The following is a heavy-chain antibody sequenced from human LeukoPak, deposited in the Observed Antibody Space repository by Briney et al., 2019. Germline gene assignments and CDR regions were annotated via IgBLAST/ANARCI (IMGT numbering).Heavy chain of an antibody. Sequence: GASVKVSCKASGYTFTNYPITWVRQAPGQGLEWMGLISPYNGNTNYAQKLQGRVTMTTDTSTSTAYMELRSLRSDDTAVYYCARDHSSSSARYYYYYMDVWGKGTTVTVSS. J-gene: IGHJ6*03. CDR1: GYTFTNYP. V-gene: IGHV1-18*01. D-gene: IGHD6-6*01. CDR2: ISPYNGNT. CDR3: ARDHSSSSARYYYYYMDV.